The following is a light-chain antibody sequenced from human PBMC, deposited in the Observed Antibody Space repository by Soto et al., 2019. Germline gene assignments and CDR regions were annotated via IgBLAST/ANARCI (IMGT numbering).Light chain of an antibody. J-gene: IGKJ4*01. V-gene: IGKV3-15*01. CDR1: ENVKTR. CDR2: DAF. Sequence: EKVMTQSPATLSVSPGERATLSCRASENVKTRLAWYQQKSGQAPRLLIYDAFTRATGIPARFSGSASGTEFTLTISSPQSEDSAVYYCQQYDDWPLTFGGGTKVEIK. CDR3: QQYDDWPLT.